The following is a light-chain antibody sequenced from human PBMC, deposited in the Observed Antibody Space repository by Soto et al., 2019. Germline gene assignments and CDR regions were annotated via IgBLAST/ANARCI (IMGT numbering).Light chain of an antibody. J-gene: IGLJ2*01. CDR1: NSNIGTNT. CDR2: SNN. CDR3: EAWDGSLNVVL. V-gene: IGLV1-44*01. Sequence: QSVLTQPPSASGTPGQRVTISCSGGNSNIGTNTVNWYQHLPGSAPKLLIYSNNQRPSGVPDRFSGSKSGTSASLAISGLQHDDEADYYCEAWDGSLNVVLFGGGTKLTVL.